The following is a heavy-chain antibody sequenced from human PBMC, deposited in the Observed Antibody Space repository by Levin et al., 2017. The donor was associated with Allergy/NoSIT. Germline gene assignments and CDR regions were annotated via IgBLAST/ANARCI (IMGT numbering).Heavy chain of an antibody. CDR2: IDPSDSYT. CDR3: AIHPSGYCSGGSCYAANWFDP. CDR1: GSSFTSYW. V-gene: IGHV5-10-1*01. Sequence: GGSLRLSCKGSGSSFTSYWISWVRQMPGKGLEWMGRIDPSDSYTNYSPSFQGHVTISADKSISTAYLQWSSLKASDTAMYYCAIHPSGYCSGGSCYAANWFDPWGQGTLVTVSS. J-gene: IGHJ5*02. D-gene: IGHD2-15*01.